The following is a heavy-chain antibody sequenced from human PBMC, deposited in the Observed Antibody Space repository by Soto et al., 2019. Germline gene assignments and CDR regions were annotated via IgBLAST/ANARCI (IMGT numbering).Heavy chain of an antibody. CDR2: IYYSGTT. Sequence: QLQLQLSGPGLVKPSETLPLTCTVSGGSISSTSHHWAWIRQPPGKGLEWIGSIYYSGTTYYNPSLKSRLTIFVDTSKNQFSLKLSSVTAEDTAVYFCTREDRSTSEYWSQGTLVTVSS. CDR3: TREDRSTSEY. D-gene: IGHD6-13*01. V-gene: IGHV4-39*01. J-gene: IGHJ4*02. CDR1: GGSISSTSHH.